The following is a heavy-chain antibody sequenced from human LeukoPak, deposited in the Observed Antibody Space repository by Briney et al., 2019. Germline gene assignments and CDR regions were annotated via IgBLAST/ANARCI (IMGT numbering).Heavy chain of an antibody. CDR3: ARGGYYYGSGSYYN. V-gene: IGHV1-8*01. Sequence: ASVKVSCKASGYTFTSYDINWVRQATGQGLEWMGWMNPNSGNTGYAQKFQGRVTMTRDTSISTAYMELSSLRSEDTAVYYCARGGYYYGSGSYYNWGQGTLVTVSS. CDR1: GYTFTSYD. D-gene: IGHD3-10*01. CDR2: MNPNSGNT. J-gene: IGHJ4*02.